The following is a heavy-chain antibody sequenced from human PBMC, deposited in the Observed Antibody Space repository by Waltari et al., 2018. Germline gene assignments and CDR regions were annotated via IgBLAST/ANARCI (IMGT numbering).Heavy chain of an antibody. CDR1: GYTFTGYY. CDR2: INPNSGGA. Sequence: QVQLVQSGAAVKKPGASVKVSCKSSGYTFTGYYMHWVRQAPGQGLEWKGWINPNSGGADSEQKVQGRGTRTRDTAISTAYRELSRLGSDDTAGYYCARGFWFGELSGFDPWGQGTLVTVSS. J-gene: IGHJ5*02. CDR3: ARGFWFGELSGFDP. D-gene: IGHD3-10*01. V-gene: IGHV1-2*02.